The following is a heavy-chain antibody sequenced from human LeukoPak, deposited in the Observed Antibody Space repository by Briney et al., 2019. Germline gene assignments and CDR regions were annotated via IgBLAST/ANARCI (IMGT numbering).Heavy chain of an antibody. J-gene: IGHJ1*01. CDR2: ISSSSSYI. CDR3: ASQLKDSSGGSCYYRGYFQH. V-gene: IGHV3-21*01. Sequence: PGGSLRLSCTASGFIFSTYTMNWVRQAPGKGLEWVSSISSSSSYIYYADSVKGRFTISRDNAKNSLYLQMNSLRAEDTAVYYCASQLKDSSGGSCYYRGYFQHWGQGTLVTVSS. CDR1: GFIFSTYT. D-gene: IGHD2-15*01.